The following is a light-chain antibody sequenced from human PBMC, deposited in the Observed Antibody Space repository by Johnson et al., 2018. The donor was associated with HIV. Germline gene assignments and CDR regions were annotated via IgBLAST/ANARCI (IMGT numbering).Light chain of an antibody. CDR1: SSNIGNNY. Sequence: QSVLTQPPSVSAAPGQKVTISCSGSSSNIGNNYVSWYLQLPGTAPKLLIYENDKQPSGIPARFSGSKSGTSVPMAITGLQPGVDADYYCGAWDGRLSVNVFVTGTKVTGL. CDR3: GAWDGRLSVNV. CDR2: END. V-gene: IGLV1-51*02. J-gene: IGLJ1*01.